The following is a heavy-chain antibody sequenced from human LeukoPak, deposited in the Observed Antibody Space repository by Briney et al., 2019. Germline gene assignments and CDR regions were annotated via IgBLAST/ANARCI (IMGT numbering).Heavy chain of an antibody. CDR3: ARALGSVADF. D-gene: IGHD6-6*01. CDR1: GFTVSSNY. J-gene: IGHJ4*02. CDR2: INRDGSST. Sequence: PGGSLRLSCAASGFTVSSNYMNWVRQAPGKGLEWVSLINRDGSSTLYADSVKGRFTISRDNAKNTLYLHMNSLRAEDTAIYYCARALGSVADFWGQGTMVTVSS. V-gene: IGHV3-74*01.